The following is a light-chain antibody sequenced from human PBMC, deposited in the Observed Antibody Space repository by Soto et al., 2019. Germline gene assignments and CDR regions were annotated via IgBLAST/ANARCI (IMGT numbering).Light chain of an antibody. CDR2: SDN. CDR3: AAWDDSLDAAV. Sequence: QSVLTQPPSASGTPGQRVTISCSGSSSNLGTNTVNWYQHLPGTAPKLLIYSDNQRHSGVPDRFSASKSDTSASLAISGLQSEDEADYYCAAWDDSLDAAVFGGGTPLTVL. V-gene: IGLV1-44*01. CDR1: SSNLGTNT. J-gene: IGLJ7*01.